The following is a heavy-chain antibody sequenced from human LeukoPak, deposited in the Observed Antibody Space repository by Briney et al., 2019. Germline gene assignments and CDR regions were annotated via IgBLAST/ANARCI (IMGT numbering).Heavy chain of an antibody. Sequence: GASVTVSCTASGYTFTGYYMHWVRQAPGQGLEWMGWINPNSGGTNYAQKFQGRVTMTRDTSISTAYMELSRLRSDDTAVYYCARVGDSSGYYYPFDYWGQGTPVTVSS. D-gene: IGHD3-22*01. CDR1: GYTFTGYY. CDR2: INPNSGGT. CDR3: ARVGDSSGYYYPFDY. J-gene: IGHJ4*02. V-gene: IGHV1-2*02.